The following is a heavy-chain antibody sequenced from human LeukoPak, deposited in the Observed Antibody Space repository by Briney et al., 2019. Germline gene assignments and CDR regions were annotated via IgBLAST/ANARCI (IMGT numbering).Heavy chain of an antibody. J-gene: IGHJ4*02. CDR1: GGTFSSYA. CDR2: IIPIFGTA. Sequence: GASVKVSCKASGGTFSSYAISWVRQAPGQGLEWMGGIIPIFGTANYAQKFQGRVTITADESTSTAYMELSSLRSEDTAVYYCAGGPDSSSWVFYWGQGTLVTVSS. CDR3: AGGPDSSSWVFY. D-gene: IGHD6-13*01. V-gene: IGHV1-69*13.